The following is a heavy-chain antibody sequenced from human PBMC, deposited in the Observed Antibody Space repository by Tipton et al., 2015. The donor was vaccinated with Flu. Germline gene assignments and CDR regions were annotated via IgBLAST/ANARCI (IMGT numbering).Heavy chain of an antibody. D-gene: IGHD3-10*01. Sequence: TLSLTCPVSGDSIASDYYWGWIRQPPEKGLEWIGNIHRTGTTYYKSSLKSRVSISIDRSKNQFSLRLTSVTAADTGVYYCARSTYYYGSGSSDYWGQGTLVTVSS. V-gene: IGHV4-38-2*01. CDR3: ARSTYYYGSGSSDY. CDR1: GDSIASDYY. CDR2: IHRTGTT. J-gene: IGHJ4*02.